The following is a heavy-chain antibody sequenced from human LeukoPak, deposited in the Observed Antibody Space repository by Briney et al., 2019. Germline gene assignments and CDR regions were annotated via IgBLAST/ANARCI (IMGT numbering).Heavy chain of an antibody. CDR3: ARGQGDRYSNYFDY. CDR1: GGSISSYY. V-gene: IGHV4-59*12. D-gene: IGHD2-21*02. J-gene: IGHJ4*02. Sequence: SETLSLTCTVSGGSISSYYWSWIRQPPGKGLEWIGYIYYSGSTNYNPSLKSRVTISLDTSQIQFSLNLNSVTAADTAVYYCARGQGDRYSNYFDYWGQGTLVTVSS. CDR2: IYYSGST.